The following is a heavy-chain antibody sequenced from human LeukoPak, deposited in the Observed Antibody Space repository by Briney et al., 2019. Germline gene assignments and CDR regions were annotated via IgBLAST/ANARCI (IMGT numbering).Heavy chain of an antibody. V-gene: IGHV4-38-2*02. CDR2: IYHSGNT. CDR1: GYSISSGYY. D-gene: IGHD2/OR15-2a*01. Sequence: SETLSLTCNVSGYSISSGYYWAWTRRPPGKGLEWIGGIYHSGNTYYNPSLKSRVTMSMDTSKNQFSLKLSSVTAADTATYYCARTYSNAFDPWGQGTLVTVSS. J-gene: IGHJ5*02. CDR3: ARTYSNAFDP.